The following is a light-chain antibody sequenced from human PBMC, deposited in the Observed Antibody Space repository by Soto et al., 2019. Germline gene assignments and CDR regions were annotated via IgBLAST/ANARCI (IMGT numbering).Light chain of an antibody. J-gene: IGLJ3*02. CDR1: TSDVGSYNY. V-gene: IGLV2-11*01. Sequence: QSVLTQPRSVSGSPGQSVTISCTGTTSDVGSYNYVSWYRQHPGEAPKLMIYDVNKRPSGVPDRFSGSKSGNTASLTISGLQAEEEADYYCCSYAGSYTVVFGGGTKLTVL. CDR3: CSYAGSYTVV. CDR2: DVN.